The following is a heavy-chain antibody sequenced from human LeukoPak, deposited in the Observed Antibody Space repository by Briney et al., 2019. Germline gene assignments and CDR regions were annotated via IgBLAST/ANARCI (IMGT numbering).Heavy chain of an antibody. Sequence: ASVRVSCKASGYTFTSYDINWVRQAAGQGLEWMGWMNPNSGNKGCAQKFQGRVTMTRSTSISTAYMELSSLRSEDTAVYYCARGKTKAAAGLRFDPWGQGTLVTVSS. V-gene: IGHV1-8*01. J-gene: IGHJ5*02. CDR1: GYTFTSYD. CDR3: ARGKTKAAAGLRFDP. CDR2: MNPNSGNK. D-gene: IGHD6-13*01.